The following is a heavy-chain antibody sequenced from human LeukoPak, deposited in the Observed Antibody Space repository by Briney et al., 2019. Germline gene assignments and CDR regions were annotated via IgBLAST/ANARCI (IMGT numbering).Heavy chain of an antibody. CDR3: AGLVGRYSSGLYYYYFDY. J-gene: IGHJ4*02. CDR2: MYLSGTT. Sequence: SGTLSLTCTVSGDSINSLDLWSWVRQPPGKGLEWIGEMYLSGTTHSNPSVKSRVTISIDKSKNQFFLNLSSVTAADTAVYYCAGLVGRYSSGLYYYYFDYWGQGTLVTASS. CDR1: GDSINSLDL. D-gene: IGHD3-22*01. V-gene: IGHV4-4*02.